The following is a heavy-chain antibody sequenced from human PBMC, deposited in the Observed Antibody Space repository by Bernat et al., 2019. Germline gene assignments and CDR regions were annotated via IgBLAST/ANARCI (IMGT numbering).Heavy chain of an antibody. CDR1: GFTFSSYS. Sequence: VQLVESGGGVVQPGRSLRLSCAASGFTFSSYSMNWVRQAPGKGLAWVSSISGSSSYISYADSVKGRFTISRDNAKNSLYLQMNSLRAEDTAVYYCARAAYSDYSVGYVLGIWGQRTMVTVSS. D-gene: IGHD4-11*01. CDR3: ARAAYSDYSVGYVLGI. V-gene: IGHV3-21*01. CDR2: ISGSSSYI. J-gene: IGHJ3*02.